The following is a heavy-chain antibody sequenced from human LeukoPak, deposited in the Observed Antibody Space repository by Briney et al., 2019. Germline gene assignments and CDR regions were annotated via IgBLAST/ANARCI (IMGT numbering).Heavy chain of an antibody. J-gene: IGHJ4*02. CDR1: GGSISSYY. V-gene: IGHV4-4*07. CDR3: ARGRASRSSSWFDY. D-gene: IGHD6-13*01. Sequence: SETLSLTCTVSGGSISSYYWSWIRQPAGKGLEWIGRIYTSGSTNYNPSLKSRVTMSVDTSKNQFSLKLSSVTAADTAVYYCARGRASRSSSWFDYWGQGTLVTVSS. CDR2: IYTSGST.